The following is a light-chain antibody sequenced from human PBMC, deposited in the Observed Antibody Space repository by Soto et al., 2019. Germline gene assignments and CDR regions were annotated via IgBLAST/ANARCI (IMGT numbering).Light chain of an antibody. V-gene: IGLV1-44*01. CDR3: AAWDDSLNGLV. J-gene: IGLJ2*01. CDR2: SXX. Sequence: QSVLTQPPSASGTPGQRVTISCSGSSSNIGSNTVNWYQQLPGTAPKLLIYSXXXRXXXXXXXXXXSKSGTSASLAISGLXSEDEXXYYCAAWDDSLNGLVFGGGTKLTVL. CDR1: SSNIGSNT.